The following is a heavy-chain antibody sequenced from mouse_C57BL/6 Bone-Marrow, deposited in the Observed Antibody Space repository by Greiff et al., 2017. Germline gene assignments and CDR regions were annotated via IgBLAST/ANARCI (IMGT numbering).Heavy chain of an antibody. CDR3: AREGYYYAMDY. J-gene: IGHJ4*01. CDR1: GYTFTSYG. CDR2: IYPRSGNP. Sequence: QVQLQQSGAELARPGASVKLSCKASGYTFTSYGISWVKQRTGQGLEWIGEIYPRSGNPYYNEKFKGKATLTADKSSSTAYMELRSLTSEDSAVYFCAREGYYYAMDYWGQGTSVTVSS. V-gene: IGHV1-81*01.